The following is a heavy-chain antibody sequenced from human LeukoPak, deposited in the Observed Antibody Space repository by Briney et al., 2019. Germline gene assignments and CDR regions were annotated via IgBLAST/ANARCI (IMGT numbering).Heavy chain of an antibody. J-gene: IGHJ4*02. CDR2: INPNSGGT. V-gene: IGHV1-2*02. D-gene: IGHD2-8*01. CDR1: GYTFTDYY. Sequence: ASVKVSCKASGYTFTDYYMEWVRQAPGQGLEWMGWINPNSGGTNYAQKFHGRVTMTRDTSISTAYMELSRLRSDDTAVYYCARVRSYCTNGVCYWDLDYWGQGTLVTVSS. CDR3: ARVRSYCTNGVCYWDLDY.